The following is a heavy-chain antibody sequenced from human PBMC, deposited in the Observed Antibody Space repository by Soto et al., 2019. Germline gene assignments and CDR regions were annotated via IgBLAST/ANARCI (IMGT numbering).Heavy chain of an antibody. D-gene: IGHD2-21*02. CDR3: ANTHDGDCYSCYYYGMDV. CDR2: ISYDGSNK. J-gene: IGHJ6*02. CDR1: GFTSTSYG. V-gene: IGHV3-30*18. Sequence: PGGSLRLSCAASGFTSTSYGMHWVRQAPGKGLEWVAVISYDGSNKYYADSVKGRFTISRDNSKNTLYLQMNSLRAEDTAVYYCANTHDGDCYSCYYYGMDVWGQGTTVTVSS.